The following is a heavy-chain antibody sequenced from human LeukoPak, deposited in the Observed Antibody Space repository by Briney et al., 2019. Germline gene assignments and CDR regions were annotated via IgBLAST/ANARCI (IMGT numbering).Heavy chain of an antibody. Sequence: SETLSLTCAVYGGSFSGYYWSWIRQPPGKGLEWIGEINHSGSTNYNPSLKSRVTISVDTSKNQFSLKPSSVTAADTAVYYCARVALGTRGLKYYYDSSGYHRGYNWFDPWGQGTLVTVSS. D-gene: IGHD3-22*01. CDR1: GGSFSGYY. CDR3: ARVALGTRGLKYYYDSSGYHRGYNWFDP. V-gene: IGHV4-34*01. CDR2: INHSGST. J-gene: IGHJ5*02.